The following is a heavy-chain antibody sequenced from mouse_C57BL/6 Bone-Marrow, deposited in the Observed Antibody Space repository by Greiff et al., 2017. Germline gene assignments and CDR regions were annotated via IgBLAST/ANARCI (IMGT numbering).Heavy chain of an antibody. CDR1: GFTFSSYA. V-gene: IGHV5-4*01. Sequence: VKVVESGGGLVKPGGSLKLSCAASGFTFSSYAMSWVRQTPEKRLEWVATISDGGSYTYYPDNVKGRFTICRDNAKNNLYLQMSHLKSEDTAMYYCARDEGGYYVSLAYWGQGTLVTVSA. D-gene: IGHD2-3*01. J-gene: IGHJ3*01. CDR3: ARDEGGYYVSLAY. CDR2: ISDGGSYT.